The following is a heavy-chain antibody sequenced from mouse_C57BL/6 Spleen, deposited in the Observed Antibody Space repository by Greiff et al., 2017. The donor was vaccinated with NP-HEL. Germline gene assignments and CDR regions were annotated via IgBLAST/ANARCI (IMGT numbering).Heavy chain of an antibody. D-gene: IGHD2-5*01. V-gene: IGHV1-52*01. CDR1: GYTFTSYW. J-gene: IGHJ2*01. CDR3: ARSGSNYEGYFDY. CDR2: IDPSDSET. Sequence: QVQLQQPGAELVRPGSSVKLSCKASGYTFTSYWMHWVKQRPIQGLEWIGNIDPSDSETHYNQKFKDKATLTVDKSSSTAYMQLSSLTSEDSAVYYCARSGSNYEGYFDYGGQGTTLTVSS.